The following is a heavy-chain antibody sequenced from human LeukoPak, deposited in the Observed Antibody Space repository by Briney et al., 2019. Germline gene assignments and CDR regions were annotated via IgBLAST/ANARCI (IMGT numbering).Heavy chain of an antibody. V-gene: IGHV3-23*01. J-gene: IGHJ5*02. CDR3: AKDQFSSGLNWFDP. D-gene: IGHD6-19*01. CDR2: ISGSGGST. CDR1: GFTFSSYA. Sequence: GGSLRLSCAASGFTFSSYAMSWVRQAPGKGLEWVSAISGSGGSTYYADSVKGRFTISRDYSKNTLYLQMNSLRAEDTAVYYCAKDQFSSGLNWFDPWGQGTLVTVSS.